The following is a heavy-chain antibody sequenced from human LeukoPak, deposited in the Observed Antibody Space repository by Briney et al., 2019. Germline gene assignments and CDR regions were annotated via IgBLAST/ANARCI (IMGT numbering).Heavy chain of an antibody. CDR3: ARTLRSIAAAYALDY. J-gene: IGHJ4*02. Sequence: SETLSLTCTVSGGSISSYYWSWIQQPPGKGLEWIGYIYTSGSTNYNPSLKSRVTISVDTSKNQFSLKLSSVTAADTAVYYCARTLRSIAAAYALDYWGQGTLVTVSS. V-gene: IGHV4-4*09. CDR2: IYTSGST. D-gene: IGHD6-13*01. CDR1: GGSISSYY.